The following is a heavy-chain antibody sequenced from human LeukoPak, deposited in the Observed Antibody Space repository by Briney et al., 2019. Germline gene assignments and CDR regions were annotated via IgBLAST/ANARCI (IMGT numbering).Heavy chain of an antibody. Sequence: GESPKISCKASGYRFIDHWIGWVRQKPGKGLEWMGIIFPAGPDTRYSPSFQGRVTFSADESITTAYLQWNSLKASDTAMYFCARQGQLSDYSGGSWGQGTLVTVSS. J-gene: IGHJ5*02. CDR2: IFPAGPDT. D-gene: IGHD1-1*01. CDR3: ARQGQLSDYSGGS. CDR1: GYRFIDHW. V-gene: IGHV5-51*01.